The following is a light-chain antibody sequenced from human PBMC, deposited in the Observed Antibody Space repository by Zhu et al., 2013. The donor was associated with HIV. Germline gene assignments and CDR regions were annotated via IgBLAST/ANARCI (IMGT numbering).Light chain of an antibody. CDR2: DAS. CDR3: QFRSNWPPFT. J-gene: IGKJ2*01. Sequence: EIVLTQSPAILSLSPGERATLSCRASHSISNYLAWHQQRPGQPPRLLIYDASNRATGIPVRFSGNGSGTDFTLTISSLEPEDFAVYYCQFRSNWPPFTFGQGTRLEIK. CDR1: HSISNY. V-gene: IGKV3-11*01.